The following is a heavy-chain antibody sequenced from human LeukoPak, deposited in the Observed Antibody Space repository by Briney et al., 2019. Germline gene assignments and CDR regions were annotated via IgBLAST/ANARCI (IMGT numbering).Heavy chain of an antibody. CDR3: ARDPRSSNDAFDI. CDR2: IYYSGST. J-gene: IGHJ3*02. D-gene: IGHD6-6*01. CDR1: GGSISSYY. V-gene: IGHV4-59*01. Sequence: SETLSLTCTVSGGSISSYYWSWIRQPPGKGLEWIGYIYYSGSTNYNPSLTSRVTISVDTSKNQFSLKLSSVTAADTAVYYCARDPRSSNDAFDIWGQGTMVTVSS.